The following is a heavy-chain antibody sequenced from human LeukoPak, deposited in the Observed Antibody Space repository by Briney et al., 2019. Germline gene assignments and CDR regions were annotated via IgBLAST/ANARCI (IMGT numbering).Heavy chain of an antibody. J-gene: IGHJ5*02. D-gene: IGHD3-10*01. CDR1: GFTFSHHG. Sequence: GGSLRLSCAASGFTFSHHGMHWVRQAPGKGLEWVAFIRNDGSNHYYADSVKGRFTISRDNSKNTLYLQMNSLRAEDTAVYYCATVSYGSGSYPHPFDPWGQGTLVSVSS. CDR2: IRNDGSNH. CDR3: ATVSYGSGSYPHPFDP. V-gene: IGHV3-30*02.